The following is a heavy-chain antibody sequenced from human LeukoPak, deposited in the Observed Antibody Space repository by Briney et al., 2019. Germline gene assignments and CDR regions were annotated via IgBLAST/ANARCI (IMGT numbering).Heavy chain of an antibody. CDR2: IKQDGSEK. CDR3: AREVLLWFGELSQFDY. J-gene: IGHJ4*02. CDR1: GFTFSSYW. D-gene: IGHD3-10*01. V-gene: IGHV3-7*01. Sequence: PGGSLRLSCAASGFTFSSYWMSWVRQAPGKGLEWVADIKQDGSEKYYVDSVKGRFTISRDNAKNSLYLQMSSLRAEDTAVYYCAREVLLWFGELSQFDYWGQGTLVTVSS.